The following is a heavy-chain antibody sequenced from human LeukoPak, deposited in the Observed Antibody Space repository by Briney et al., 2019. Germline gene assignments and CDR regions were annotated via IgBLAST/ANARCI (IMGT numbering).Heavy chain of an antibody. CDR3: AKNGGYGAKFPFDY. CDR2: ISGSFGST. Sequence: LAGGSLRLSCAASGFTFSSYAMSWVRQPPGRGLEWVSAISGSFGSTYYADSVKGRFTISRDNPKNTLYLQMNSLRAEDTAVYYCAKNGGYGAKFPFDYWGQGTLVTVSS. V-gene: IGHV3-23*01. CDR1: GFTFSSYA. D-gene: IGHD5-12*01. J-gene: IGHJ4*02.